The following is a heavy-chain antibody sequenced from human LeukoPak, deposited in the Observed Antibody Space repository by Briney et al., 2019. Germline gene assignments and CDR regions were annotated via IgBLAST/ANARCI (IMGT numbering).Heavy chain of an antibody. Sequence: GASVKVSCKASGYTFTSYDINWVRQATGQGLEWMGWMNPNSGNTGYAQKFQGRVTITRNTSISTAYMELSSLRSEDTAVYYCARSADGLWFGGKGIGIRRWAFDIWGQGTMVTVSS. CDR1: GYTFTSYD. CDR2: MNPNSGNT. D-gene: IGHD3-10*01. CDR3: ARSADGLWFGGKGIGIRRWAFDI. J-gene: IGHJ3*02. V-gene: IGHV1-8*03.